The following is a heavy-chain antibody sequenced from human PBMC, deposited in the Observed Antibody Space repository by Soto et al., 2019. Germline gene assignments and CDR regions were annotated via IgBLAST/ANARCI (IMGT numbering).Heavy chain of an antibody. V-gene: IGHV4-59*03. CDR2: LHYNGFA. CDR3: AGSGHIFAGVF. J-gene: IGHJ4*02. Sequence: NPSETLSLTCTVSGASMNDYYGSWIRQSPGKGLELIGYLHYNGFAGYSPSLRSRVSISMDTSKNQFPLKLSSVTAADTAIYYCAGSGHIFAGVFWGQGILVTVSS. CDR1: GASMNDYY. D-gene: IGHD3-16*01.